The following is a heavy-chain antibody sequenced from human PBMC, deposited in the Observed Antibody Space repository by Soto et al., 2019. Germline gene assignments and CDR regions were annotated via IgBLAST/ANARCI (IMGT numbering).Heavy chain of an antibody. CDR1: GYSFTSYW. V-gene: IGHV5-10-1*01. Sequence: GESLKISCKGSGYSFTSYWISWVRQMPGKGLEWMGRIDPSDSYTNYSPSFQGHVTISADKSISTAYLQWSSLKASDTAMYYCAGHGLPGIAAAGTVSWFDPWGQGTLVTVSS. J-gene: IGHJ5*02. CDR3: AGHGLPGIAAAGTVSWFDP. CDR2: IDPSDSYT. D-gene: IGHD6-13*01.